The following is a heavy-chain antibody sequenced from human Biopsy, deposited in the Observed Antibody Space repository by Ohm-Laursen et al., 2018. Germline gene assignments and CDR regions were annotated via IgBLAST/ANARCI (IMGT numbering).Heavy chain of an antibody. CDR2: INPKSGDT. V-gene: IGHV1-2*02. D-gene: IGHD2-2*01. J-gene: IGHJ2*01. Sequence: SSVKVSCNASGYTYTSYGISWVRQAPGQGLEWMGWINPKSGDTDYPQNFQGRVSMTRDTSISTAYMDLSRLRSDDTAVYYCARGRRHCSGTCSRWYFDLWGRGTLVTVSS. CDR1: GYTYTSYG. CDR3: ARGRRHCSGTCSRWYFDL.